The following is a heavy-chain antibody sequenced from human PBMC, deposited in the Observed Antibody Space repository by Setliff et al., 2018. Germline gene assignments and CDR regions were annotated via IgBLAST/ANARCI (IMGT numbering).Heavy chain of an antibody. D-gene: IGHD2-15*01. CDR2: IGESGNNI. J-gene: IGHJ6*02. Sequence: GGSLRLSCAASGFTFXXCAKQGVRQAPGKGLEWVSYIGESGNNIHYADSVKGRFTISRDNSKNTLYLQMNSLRAEDQXVYYCANLNLGRYCSGGSCPYGMDVWGQGTTVTVSS. CDR3: ANLNLGRYCSGGSCPYGMDV. V-gene: IGHV3-23*01. CDR1: GFTFXXCA.